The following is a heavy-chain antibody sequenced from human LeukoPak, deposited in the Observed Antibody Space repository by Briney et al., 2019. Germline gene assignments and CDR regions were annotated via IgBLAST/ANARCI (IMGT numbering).Heavy chain of an antibody. CDR2: IKQDGGQI. Sequence: GGSLRLSCAASEFTFSSYLMSWVRQAPVKGLEWVANIKQDGGQIYYLESVKGRFTVSRDNAKNSLYLQMNSLRAEDTAVYYCARLGARQMLEYWGQGTLVTVSS. J-gene: IGHJ4*02. CDR3: ARLGARQMLEY. D-gene: IGHD4-17*01. CDR1: EFTFSSYL. V-gene: IGHV3-7*01.